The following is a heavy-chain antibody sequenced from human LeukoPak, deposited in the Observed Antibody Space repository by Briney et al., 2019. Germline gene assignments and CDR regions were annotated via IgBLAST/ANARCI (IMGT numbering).Heavy chain of an antibody. Sequence: PGGSLRLSFAASGFTFSSYSMNWVRQAPGKGLEWVSSISSSSSYIYYADSVKGRFTISRDNAKNSLYLQMNSLRAEDTAVYYCARGALDSGSYFYYYYGMDVWGQGTTVTVSS. CDR1: GFTFSSYS. CDR3: ARGALDSGSYFYYYYGMDV. J-gene: IGHJ6*02. V-gene: IGHV3-21*01. CDR2: ISSSSSYI. D-gene: IGHD1-26*01.